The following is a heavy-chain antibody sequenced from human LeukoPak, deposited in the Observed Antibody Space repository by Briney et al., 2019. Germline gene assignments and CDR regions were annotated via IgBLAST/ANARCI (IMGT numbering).Heavy chain of an antibody. CDR2: TSPSGST. CDR1: GGSINLYF. V-gene: IGHV4-4*07. J-gene: IGHJ4*02. D-gene: IGHD5-12*01. CDR3: ARRFSGYDYGYFGY. Sequence: KPSETLSLTCTVSGGSINLYFWSWIRQPAGKGLEWIGRTSPSGSTNYNPSLKSRVTMSVDTSKNQLSLKLSSVTAADSAVYYCARRFSGYDYGYFGYWGQGALVTVSS.